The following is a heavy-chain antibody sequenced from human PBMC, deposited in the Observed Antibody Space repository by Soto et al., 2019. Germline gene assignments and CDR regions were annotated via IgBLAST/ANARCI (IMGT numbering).Heavy chain of an antibody. Sequence: QVQLVQSGAEMKKPGASVKVACKASGYSFTNYGISWVRQAPGQGLEWMGWISGSMDDRNFALKFQGRVTMTTDTSTSTAYMELRSLTSDDTALYYCARDYDIWGEDWFDPWGQGTLVTVSS. CDR2: ISGSMDDR. CDR3: ARDYDIWGEDWFDP. V-gene: IGHV1-18*04. CDR1: GYSFTNYG. D-gene: IGHD3-9*01. J-gene: IGHJ5*02.